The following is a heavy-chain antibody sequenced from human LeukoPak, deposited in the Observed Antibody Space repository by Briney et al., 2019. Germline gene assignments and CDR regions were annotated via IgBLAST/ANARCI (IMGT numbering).Heavy chain of an antibody. CDR2: ISSSSSYL. CDR3: ARDPVVAVDY. Sequence: GGSLRLSCAASGFTFSSYSMNWVRQAPGKGLEWVSSISSSSSYLYYADSVKGRFTISRDNAKNSLYLQMNSLGAEDTAVYYCARDPVVAVDYWGQGTLVTVSS. CDR1: GFTFSSYS. D-gene: IGHD2-15*01. V-gene: IGHV3-21*01. J-gene: IGHJ4*02.